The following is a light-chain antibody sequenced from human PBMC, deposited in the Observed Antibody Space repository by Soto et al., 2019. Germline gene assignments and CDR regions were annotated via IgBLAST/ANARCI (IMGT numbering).Light chain of an antibody. CDR3: QTWDSSTGGV. CDR2: QDN. V-gene: IGLV3-1*01. Sequence: SYELTQPPSVSVSPGQTASITCSGDKLGEKYACWYQQKPGQSPVLVIFQDNKRPSGIPERFSGSNSGNTATLTISGTQAMDEADYYCQTWDSSTGGVFGGGTKVTVL. J-gene: IGLJ3*02. CDR1: KLGEKY.